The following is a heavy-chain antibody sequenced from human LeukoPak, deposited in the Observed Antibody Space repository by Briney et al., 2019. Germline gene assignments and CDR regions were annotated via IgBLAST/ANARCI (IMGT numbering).Heavy chain of an antibody. CDR1: GGTFSSSA. Sequence: SVKVSCKASGGTFSSSAISWVPQAPGQGLEWMGGIIPIFGTANYAQKFQGRVTITADESTSTAYMELSSLRSEDTAVYYCASSGRFATIPEVNYYYYMDFWGKVTTVTVSS. D-gene: IGHD5-24*01. CDR2: IIPIFGTA. V-gene: IGHV1-69*13. CDR3: ASSGRFATIPEVNYYYYMDF. J-gene: IGHJ6*03.